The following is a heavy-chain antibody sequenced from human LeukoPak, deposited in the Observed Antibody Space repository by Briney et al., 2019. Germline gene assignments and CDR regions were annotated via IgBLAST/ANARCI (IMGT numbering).Heavy chain of an antibody. Sequence: GGSLRLSCAASGFTFSSYGMHWVRQAPGKGLEWVAFIRYDGSNKYYADSVKGRFTISRDNAKNSLYLQMNSLRAEDTAVYYCARNSNRYMDVWGKGTTVTVSS. D-gene: IGHD2/OR15-2a*01. CDR2: IRYDGSNK. J-gene: IGHJ6*03. CDR3: ARNSNRYMDV. V-gene: IGHV3-30*02. CDR1: GFTFSSYG.